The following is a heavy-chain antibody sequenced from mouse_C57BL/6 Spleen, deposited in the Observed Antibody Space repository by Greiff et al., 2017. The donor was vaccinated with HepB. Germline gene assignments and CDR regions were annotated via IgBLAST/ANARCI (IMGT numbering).Heavy chain of an antibody. D-gene: IGHD2-4*01. J-gene: IGHJ4*01. CDR3: ARLYYDYDGPYAMDY. CDR2: INPGSGGT. CDR1: GYAFTNYL. V-gene: IGHV1-54*01. Sequence: QVQLQQSGAELVRPGTSVKVSCKASGYAFTNYLIEWVKQRPGQGLEWIGVINPGSGGTNYNEKFKGKATLTADKSSSTAYMQLSSLTSEDSAVYFCARLYYDYDGPYAMDYWGQGTSVTVSS.